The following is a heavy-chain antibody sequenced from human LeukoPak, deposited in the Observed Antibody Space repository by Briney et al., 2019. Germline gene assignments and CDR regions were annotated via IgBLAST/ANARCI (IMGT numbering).Heavy chain of an antibody. CDR2: ISWDGGST. D-gene: IGHD6-19*01. Sequence: GGSLRLSCAASGFTFSSYAMSWVRQAPGKGLEWVSLISWDGGSTYYADSVKGRFTISRDNSKNSLYLQMNSLRAEDTALYYCAKTSHIAVAGSYFDYWGQGTLVTVSS. CDR3: AKTSHIAVAGSYFDY. J-gene: IGHJ4*02. V-gene: IGHV3-43D*03. CDR1: GFTFSSYA.